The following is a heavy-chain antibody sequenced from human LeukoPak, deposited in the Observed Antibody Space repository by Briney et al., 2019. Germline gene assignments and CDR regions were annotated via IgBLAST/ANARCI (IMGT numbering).Heavy chain of an antibody. CDR1: GFTFSSYS. CDR2: IRYDGSNK. J-gene: IGHJ4*02. CDR3: AKASSSWYCLDY. Sequence: GGSLRLSCAASGFTFSSYSMNWVRQAPGKGLEWVAFIRYDGSNKYYADSVKGRFTISRDNSKNTLYLQMNSLRAEDTAVYYCAKASSSWYCLDYWGQGTLVTVSS. V-gene: IGHV3-30*02. D-gene: IGHD6-13*01.